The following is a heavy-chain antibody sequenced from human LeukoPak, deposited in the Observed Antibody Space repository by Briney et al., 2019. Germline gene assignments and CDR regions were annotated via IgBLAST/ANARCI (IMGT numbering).Heavy chain of an antibody. CDR3: ARTLSGYDLHLWY. D-gene: IGHD5-12*01. CDR1: GGTFSSYA. J-gene: IGHJ4*02. Sequence: SVNVSRKTSGGTFSSYAISWVRQKNGQGLEWMGGIIPIFGTANYAQKFQGRVTITADESTSTAYMELSSLRSEDTAVYYCARTLSGYDLHLWYWGQGTLVTVSS. V-gene: IGHV1-69*13. CDR2: IIPIFGTA.